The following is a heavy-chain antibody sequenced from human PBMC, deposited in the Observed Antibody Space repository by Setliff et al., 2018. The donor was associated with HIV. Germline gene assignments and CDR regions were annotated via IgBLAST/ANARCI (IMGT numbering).Heavy chain of an antibody. CDR2: ISHSGRT. J-gene: IGHJ3*02. Sequence: SATLSLTCAVYVGSFSGYYWSWIRQPPGKGLEWIGEISHSGRTNYNPSLKSRVTISVDTSKNQFSLKLSSVTAADTAVYYCARGPLDSSGYRSDAFDIWGQGTMVTVSS. CDR3: ARGPLDSSGYRSDAFDI. D-gene: IGHD3-22*01. CDR1: VGSFSGYY. V-gene: IGHV4-34*01.